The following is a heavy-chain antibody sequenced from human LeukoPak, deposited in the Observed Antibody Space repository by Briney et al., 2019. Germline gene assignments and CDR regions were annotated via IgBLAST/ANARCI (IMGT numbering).Heavy chain of an antibody. J-gene: IGHJ4*02. Sequence: TSSETLSLTCAVSGGSFSGYYGTWTRQPPGKGLEWIGEINHSGSANYNPSLKSRVTISLDTSKNQFSLKVSSVTAADTAVYYCARGQGTVTTHWGQGTLVTVSS. CDR1: GGSFSGYY. CDR3: ARGQGTVTTH. D-gene: IGHD4-17*01. V-gene: IGHV4-34*01. CDR2: INHSGSA.